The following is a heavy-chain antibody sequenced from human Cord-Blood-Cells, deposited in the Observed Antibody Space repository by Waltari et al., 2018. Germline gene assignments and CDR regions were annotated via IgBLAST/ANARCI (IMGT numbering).Heavy chain of an antibody. J-gene: IGHJ3*02. CDR1: GFTFSSYW. Sequence: EVQLVESGGGLVQPGGSLRLSCAASGFTFSSYWMSWVPQAPGKGREWVANIKQDGSEKYYVDSVKGRFTISRDNAKNSLYLQMNSLRAEDTAVYYCARGLVATTDDAFDIWGQGTMVTVSS. CDR2: IKQDGSEK. CDR3: ARGLVATTDDAFDI. V-gene: IGHV3-7*01. D-gene: IGHD5-12*01.